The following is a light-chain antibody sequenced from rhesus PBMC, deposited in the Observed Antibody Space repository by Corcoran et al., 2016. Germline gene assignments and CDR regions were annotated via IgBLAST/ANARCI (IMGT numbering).Light chain of an antibody. J-gene: IGKJ3*01. V-gene: IGKV2-78*01. CDR1: QSLLHSNGYTY. Sequence: DIVMTQTPLSLSVTPGEPASISCRSSQSLLHSNGYTYLHWYLQKPGQSPQPLVYEVSNRAFGGPDRFSGRGSGTDFTLKISQVEAEDVGVYYCEQTLQTPFTFGPGTKLDIK. CDR2: EVS. CDR3: EQTLQTPFT.